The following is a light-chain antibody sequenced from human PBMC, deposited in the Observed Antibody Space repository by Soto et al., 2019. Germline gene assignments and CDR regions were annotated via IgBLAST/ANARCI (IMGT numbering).Light chain of an antibody. CDR3: QQRSNWPPGLT. Sequence: EIVLTQSPATLSLSPGERATLSCRASQSVSSYLAWYQQKPGQAPRLLIYDASNRATGIPARFSGSGSGTVFTLTLSSLEPEDFAVYYCQQRSNWPPGLTFGGGNKVEIK. J-gene: IGKJ4*01. CDR1: QSVSSY. CDR2: DAS. V-gene: IGKV3-11*01.